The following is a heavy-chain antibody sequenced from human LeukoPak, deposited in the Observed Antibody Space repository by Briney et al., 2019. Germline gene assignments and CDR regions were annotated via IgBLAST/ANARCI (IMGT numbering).Heavy chain of an antibody. CDR2: IYTSGST. CDR1: GGSISSGSYY. Sequence: SETLSLTCTVSGGSISSGSYYWSWIRQPAGKGLEWIGRIYTSGSTNYNPSLKSRVTISVDTSKNQFSLKLSSVTAADTAVYYCAREVFGVVIMGYYYMDVWGKGTTVTVSS. V-gene: IGHV4-61*02. D-gene: IGHD3-3*01. CDR3: AREVFGVVIMGYYYMDV. J-gene: IGHJ6*03.